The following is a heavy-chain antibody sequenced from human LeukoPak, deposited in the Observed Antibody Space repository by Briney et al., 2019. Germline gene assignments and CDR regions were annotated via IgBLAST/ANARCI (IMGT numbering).Heavy chain of an antibody. V-gene: IGHV3-30*18. CDR3: AKDAYGSGSYFDY. CDR2: ISYDGSNK. CDR1: GFTFSSYS. D-gene: IGHD3-10*01. Sequence: GGSLRLSCAASGFTFSSYSMNWVRQAPGKGLEWVAVISYDGSNKYYADSVKGRFTISRDNSKNTLYLQMNSLRAEDTAVYYCAKDAYGSGSYFDYWGQGTLVTVSS. J-gene: IGHJ4*02.